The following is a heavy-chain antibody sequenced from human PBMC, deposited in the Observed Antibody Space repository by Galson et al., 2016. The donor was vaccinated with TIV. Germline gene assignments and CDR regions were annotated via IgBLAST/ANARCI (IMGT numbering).Heavy chain of an antibody. V-gene: IGHV3-53*01. CDR2: IYSNDNT. J-gene: IGHJ4*02. D-gene: IGHD2-15*01. CDR1: GFNVSYKH. Sequence: SLRLSCAASGFNVSYKHMIWVRQSPGKGLEWVSLIYSNDNTYYADSVKGRFTISRDTSKNTLYPQMSSLRAEDTAVYYCAREGRGSAYPNNFDHWGQGTLVSVSS. CDR3: AREGRGSAYPNNFDH.